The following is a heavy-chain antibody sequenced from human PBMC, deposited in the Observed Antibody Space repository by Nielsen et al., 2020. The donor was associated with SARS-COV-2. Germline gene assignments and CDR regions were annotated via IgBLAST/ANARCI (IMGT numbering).Heavy chain of an antibody. CDR3: ARRDEDWFDP. V-gene: IGHV4-31*03. CDR1: GGSISSGGYY. Sequence: SETLSLTCTVSGGSISSGGYYSSWIRQHPGKGLEWIGYIYYSGSTYYNPSLKSRVTISVDTSKNQFSLKLSSVTAADTAVYYCARRDEDWFDPWGQGTLVTVSS. J-gene: IGHJ5*02. CDR2: IYYSGST.